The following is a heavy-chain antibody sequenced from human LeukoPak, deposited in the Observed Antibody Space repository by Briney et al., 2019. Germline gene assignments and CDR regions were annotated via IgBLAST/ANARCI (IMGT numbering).Heavy chain of an antibody. J-gene: IGHJ3*01. CDR2: IKSKSDGGTA. CDR1: GLTFTNAL. CDR3: ITWDGVD. D-gene: IGHD1-26*01. Sequence: GGSLRLSCAASGLTFTNALMTWVRQAPGKGLEWLGHIKSKSDGGTADCAAPFKGRFTISRDDSKNTLYLQMNSLKTEDTAVYYCITWDGVDWCQGTMVTVSS. V-gene: IGHV3-15*01.